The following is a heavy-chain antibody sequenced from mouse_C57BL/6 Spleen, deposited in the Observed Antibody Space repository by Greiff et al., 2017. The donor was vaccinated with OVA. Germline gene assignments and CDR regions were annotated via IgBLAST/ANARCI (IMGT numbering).Heavy chain of an antibody. D-gene: IGHD1-1*01. CDR3: ARSSPYYYGSSYVDY. CDR2: IDPSDSYT. V-gene: IGHV1-69*01. CDR1: GYTFTSYW. Sequence: QVQLKQPGAELVMPGASVKLSCKASGYTFTSYWMHWVKQRPGQGLEWIGEIDPSDSYTNYNQKFKGKSTLTVDKSSSTAYMQLSSLTSEDSAVYYCARSSPYYYGSSYVDYWGQGTTLTVSS. J-gene: IGHJ2*01.